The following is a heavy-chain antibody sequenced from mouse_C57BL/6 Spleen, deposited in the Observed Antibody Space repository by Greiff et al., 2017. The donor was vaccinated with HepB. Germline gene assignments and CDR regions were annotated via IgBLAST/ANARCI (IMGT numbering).Heavy chain of an antibody. J-gene: IGHJ1*03. Sequence: EVQLQESGEGLVKPGGSLKLSCAASGFTFSSYAMSWVRQTPEKRLEWVAYISSGGDYIYYADTVKGRFTISRDNARNTLYLQMSSLKSEDTAMYYCTRGGYDYDGYFDVGGTGTTVTVSS. V-gene: IGHV5-9-1*02. CDR3: TRGGYDYDGYFDV. D-gene: IGHD2-4*01. CDR1: GFTFSSYA. CDR2: ISSGGDYI.